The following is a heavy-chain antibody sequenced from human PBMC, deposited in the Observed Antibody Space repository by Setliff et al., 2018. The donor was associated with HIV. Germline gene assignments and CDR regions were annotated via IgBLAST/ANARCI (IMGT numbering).Heavy chain of an antibody. J-gene: IGHJ6*02. D-gene: IGHD2-2*01. V-gene: IGHV1-18*01. CDR2: ISGYNANT. CDR3: ARGGYCSGTSCSMDSFYFYGMDV. CDR1: GYTFTTYG. Sequence: GASVKVSCKASGYTFTTYGLTWVRQAPGQGLEWMGWISGYNANTYYAEKLQGRVTVTIDTSTTTAYMELRSLRSDDTAVYYCARGGYCSGTSCSMDSFYFYGMDVWGQGTTVTV.